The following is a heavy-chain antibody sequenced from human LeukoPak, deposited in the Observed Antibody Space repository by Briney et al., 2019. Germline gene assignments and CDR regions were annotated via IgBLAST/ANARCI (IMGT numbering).Heavy chain of an antibody. CDR3: STIGVNWVY. CDR2: INNDGFSI. CDR1: GFTFSSYW. V-gene: IGHV3-74*03. Sequence: GGSLRLSCAASGFTFSSYWMHWVRQAPGKGLVWVSRINNDGFSITYADSVKGRFTISRDNAKKTLYLQMNSLRAEDTAVYYCSTIGVNWVYWGQGTPVTVSS. D-gene: IGHD7-27*01. J-gene: IGHJ4*02.